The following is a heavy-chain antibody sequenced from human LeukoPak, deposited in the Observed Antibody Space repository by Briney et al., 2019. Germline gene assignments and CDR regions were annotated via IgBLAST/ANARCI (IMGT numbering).Heavy chain of an antibody. CDR1: GFTFSSYS. Sequence: GGSLRLSCAASGFTFSSYSMNWVRQAPGKGLEWVSSISSSGSYVYYADSVKGRFTISRDNAKNSLYLQMNSLRAEDTAVYYCARGLTYYDFWSGSDAFDIWGQGTMVTVSS. J-gene: IGHJ3*02. D-gene: IGHD3-3*01. CDR2: ISSSGSYV. CDR3: ARGLTYYDFWSGSDAFDI. V-gene: IGHV3-21*01.